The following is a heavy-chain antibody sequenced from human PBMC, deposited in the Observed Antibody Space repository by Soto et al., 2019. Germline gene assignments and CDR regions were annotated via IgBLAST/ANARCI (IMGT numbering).Heavy chain of an antibody. CDR1: GYTFSDYA. D-gene: IGHD2-15*01. V-gene: IGHV1-18*01. CDR2: ISASTRNT. Sequence: GASVNVSCKASGYTFSDYAISWVRQAPGQGLEWMGWISASTRNTDQAQNFQGRVIMTLDTSTNTAYMELRSLRSDDTAVYYCVRCYCSVGSCYACWHFDLWGRGTLVTVSS. J-gene: IGHJ2*01. CDR3: VRCYCSVGSCYACWHFDL.